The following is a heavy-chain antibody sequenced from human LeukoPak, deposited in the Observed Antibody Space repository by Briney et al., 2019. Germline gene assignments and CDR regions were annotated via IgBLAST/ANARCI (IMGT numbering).Heavy chain of an antibody. CDR3: TRGWSSAGAFDI. D-gene: IGHD6-19*01. CDR2: IYISGTT. Sequence: PSETLSLTCTVSGGSISSGYSWTWIRQPAGKGLEWVGRIYISGTTDYNLSLQSRITISMDTSKNQFSLGMSSVTAADTAIYYCTRGWSSAGAFDIWGQGTMVTVSS. V-gene: IGHV4-61*02. CDR1: GGSISSGYS. J-gene: IGHJ3*02.